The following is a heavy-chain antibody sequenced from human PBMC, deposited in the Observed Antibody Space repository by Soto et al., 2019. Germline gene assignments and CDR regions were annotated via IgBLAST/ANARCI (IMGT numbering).Heavy chain of an antibody. J-gene: IGHJ6*02. V-gene: IGHV3-30*18. CDR3: AKDLGPGPYYYGMDV. CDR2: ISYDGSNK. Sequence: LRLSCAASGFTFSSYGMHWVRQAPGKGLEWVAVISYDGSNKYYADSVKGRFTISRDNSKNTLYLQMNSLRAEDTAVYYCAKDLGPGPYYYGMDVWGQGTTVTVSS. D-gene: IGHD7-27*01. CDR1: GFTFSSYG.